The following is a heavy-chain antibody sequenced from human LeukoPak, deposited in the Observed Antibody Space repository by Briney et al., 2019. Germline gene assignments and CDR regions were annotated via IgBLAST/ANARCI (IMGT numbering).Heavy chain of an antibody. CDR1: RFTFSSYG. D-gene: IGHD7-27*01. V-gene: IGHV3-30*18. CDR2: ISYDGSNK. CDR3: AKSIATGAHDAFDI. J-gene: IGHJ3*02. Sequence: PGGSLRLSCAASRFTFSSYGMHWVRQAPGKGLEWVAVISYDGSNKYYADSVKGRFTISRDNSKNTLYLQMNSLRAEDTAVYYCAKSIATGAHDAFDIWGQGTMVTVSS.